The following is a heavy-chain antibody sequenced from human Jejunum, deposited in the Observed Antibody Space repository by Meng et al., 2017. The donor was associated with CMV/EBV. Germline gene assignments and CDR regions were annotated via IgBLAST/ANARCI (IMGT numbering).Heavy chain of an antibody. J-gene: IGHJ4*02. Sequence: GFAFGSYWLSWVRQAPGKGLEWVANIKQDGSERYSVDSVKGRFTISRDNAKNSLYLQMNSLRAEDTAVYYCARGSAAAGPDYFDYWGQGTLVTVSS. CDR3: ARGSAAAGPDYFDY. CDR2: IKQDGSER. D-gene: IGHD6-13*01. CDR1: GFAFGSYW. V-gene: IGHV3-7*01.